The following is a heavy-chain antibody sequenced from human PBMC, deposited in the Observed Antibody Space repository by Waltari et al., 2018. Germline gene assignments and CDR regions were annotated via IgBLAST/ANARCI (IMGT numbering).Heavy chain of an antibody. CDR2: IYHSGST. CDR3: ARGLNKYYYGSGAGYMDV. D-gene: IGHD3-10*01. CDR1: GYSISSGYY. V-gene: IGHV4-38-2*01. Sequence: QVQLQESGPGLVKPSETLSLTCAVSGYSISSGYYWGWIRQPPGKGLEWIGSIYHSGSTYCTPSLKGRVTISVDTSKNQFSLKLSSVTAADTAVYYCARGLNKYYYGSGAGYMDVWGKGTTVTVSS. J-gene: IGHJ6*03.